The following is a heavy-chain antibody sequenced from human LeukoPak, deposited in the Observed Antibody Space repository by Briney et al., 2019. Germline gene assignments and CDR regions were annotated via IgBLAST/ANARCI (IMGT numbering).Heavy chain of an antibody. CDR1: GFTFSDYY. D-gene: IGHD3-10*01. CDR2: ISSSGSTI. CDR3: ARAPAYYYYFDQ. Sequence: GGSLRLSCAASGFTFSDYYMSWIRQAPGKGLEWVSYISSSGSTIYYADSVKGRFTISRDNAKNTLYLQMNSLRAEDTAVYYCARAPAYYYYFDQWGQGTLVTVSS. V-gene: IGHV3-11*01. J-gene: IGHJ4*02.